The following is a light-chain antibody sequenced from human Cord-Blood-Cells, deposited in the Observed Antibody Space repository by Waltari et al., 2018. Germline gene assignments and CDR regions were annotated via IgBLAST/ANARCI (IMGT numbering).Light chain of an antibody. V-gene: IGLV2-23*01. Sequence: QSALTQPASVSGSPGQSITLSCTGTSSDVGGYNLVSWYQQHPGKAPKLMIYEGSKRPSGVSNRFSGSKSGNTASLTISGLQAEDEADYYCCSYAGRVFGGGTKLTVL. CDR1: SSDVGGYNL. J-gene: IGLJ3*02. CDR3: CSYAGRV. CDR2: EGS.